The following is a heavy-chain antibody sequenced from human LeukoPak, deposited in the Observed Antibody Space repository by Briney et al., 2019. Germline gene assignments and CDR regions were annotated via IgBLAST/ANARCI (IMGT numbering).Heavy chain of an antibody. CDR2: IYPGDSDT. CDR3: ARSARGRFLEWLLSSGWFDP. Sequence: GESLKISCKGSGYSFTSYWIGWMRQMPGKGLEWMGIIYPGDSDTRYSPSFQGQVTISADKSISTAYLQWSSLKASDTAMYYCARSARGRFLEWLLSSGWFDPWGQGTLVTVSS. D-gene: IGHD3-3*01. J-gene: IGHJ5*02. CDR1: GYSFTSYW. V-gene: IGHV5-51*01.